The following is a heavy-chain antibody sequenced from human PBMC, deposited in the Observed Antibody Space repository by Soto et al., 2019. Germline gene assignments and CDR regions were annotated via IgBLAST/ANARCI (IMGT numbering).Heavy chain of an antibody. CDR1: GYTFTSYA. V-gene: IGHV1-3*05. Sequence: QVQLVQSGAEEKKPGASVKGSCKASGYTFTSYAMHWVRQAPGQRLEWMGWINAGNGNTKYSQKFQGRVTITRDTSASTAYMELSSLRSEDTDVYYCARSPGIAVADYWGQGTLVTVSS. J-gene: IGHJ4*02. CDR2: INAGNGNT. CDR3: ARSPGIAVADY. D-gene: IGHD6-19*01.